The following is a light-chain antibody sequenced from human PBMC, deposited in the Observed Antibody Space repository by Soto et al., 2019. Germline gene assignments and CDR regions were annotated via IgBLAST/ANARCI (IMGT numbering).Light chain of an antibody. V-gene: IGKV1-6*01. CDR1: QDISND. J-gene: IGKJ1*01. CDR2: ASS. CDR3: LQDYTYPRT. Sequence: ATQMTQSPASLAATVGDRVIITCRASQDISNDLGWYQQTPGKAPKLLIYASSNLQSGVPSRFRGSGSGTEFPLTINSLQPEDSATYYCLQDYTYPRTFGQGTKVEI.